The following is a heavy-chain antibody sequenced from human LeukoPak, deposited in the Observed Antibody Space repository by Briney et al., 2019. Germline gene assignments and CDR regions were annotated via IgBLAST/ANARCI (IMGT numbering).Heavy chain of an antibody. CDR2: ISPNSGDT. D-gene: IGHD6-19*01. Sequence: APVKVSCKASGYTFTDYYMHWVRQAPGQGPEWMGWISPNSGDTKYAQNFQGEVTMTRDTSISTAYMELNNLNSDDTAVYYCARGSPASGRFPFNYWGQGTLVTVSS. CDR1: GYTFTDYY. CDR3: ARGSPASGRFPFNY. V-gene: IGHV1-2*02. J-gene: IGHJ4*02.